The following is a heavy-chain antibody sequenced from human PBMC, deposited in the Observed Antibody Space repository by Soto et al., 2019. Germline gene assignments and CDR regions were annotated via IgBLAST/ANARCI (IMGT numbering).Heavy chain of an antibody. Sequence: QVQLVQSGAEVKKPGSSVKVSCKASGGTFSSYAISWVRQAPGQGLEWMGGIIPIFGTANYAQKFQGRVTITADESTSTAYMELSSLRSEDTAVYYCARARWQQLVRADNWFDPWGQGTLVTVSS. CDR3: ARARWQQLVRADNWFDP. D-gene: IGHD6-13*01. J-gene: IGHJ5*02. V-gene: IGHV1-69*01. CDR2: IIPIFGTA. CDR1: GGTFSSYA.